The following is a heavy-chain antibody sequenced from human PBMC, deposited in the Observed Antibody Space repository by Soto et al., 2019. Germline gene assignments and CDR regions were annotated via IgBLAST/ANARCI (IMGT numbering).Heavy chain of an antibody. J-gene: IGHJ5*02. CDR1: GGFLSESY. D-gene: IGHD3-16*01. V-gene: IGHV4-34*01. Sequence: SETLSLTCAVYGGFLSESYWTWIRQPPGKGLEWIGEINHVEGTNYNPSLKSRVTMSVDTSQNQFSLRLISVTAADTAMYFCVRIRYQLPSSVLWLDPWGQGTPVTVSS. CDR3: VRIRYQLPSSVLWLDP. CDR2: INHVEGT.